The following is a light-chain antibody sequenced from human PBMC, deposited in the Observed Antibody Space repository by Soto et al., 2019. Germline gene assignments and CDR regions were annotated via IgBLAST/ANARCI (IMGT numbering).Light chain of an antibody. Sequence: EIVMTQSPATLSVSPGERATLSCRASQSVNSIFAWYQQKPGQTPRLVIYGATTRATGIPARISGSWSATEFTLTISSLQSEDFADYYWQQYKNFWTFGQGTKVEIK. CDR1: QSVNSI. CDR2: GAT. J-gene: IGKJ1*01. V-gene: IGKV3-15*01. CDR3: QQYKNFWT.